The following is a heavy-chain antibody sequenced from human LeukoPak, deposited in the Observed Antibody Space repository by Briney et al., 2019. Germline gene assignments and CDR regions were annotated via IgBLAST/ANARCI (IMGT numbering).Heavy chain of an antibody. V-gene: IGHV1-18*01. Sequence: ASVKVSCKASEYTFTSYAMNWVRQAPGQGLEWMGWISPHNGNTNSAQRLQGRVTMTTDTSTSTAYMELRSLRSDDTAVYYCARDVGGYCAGGNCHAVDYWGQGTLVTVSS. CDR2: ISPHNGNT. D-gene: IGHD2-15*01. CDR3: ARDVGGYCAGGNCHAVDY. J-gene: IGHJ4*02. CDR1: EYTFTSYA.